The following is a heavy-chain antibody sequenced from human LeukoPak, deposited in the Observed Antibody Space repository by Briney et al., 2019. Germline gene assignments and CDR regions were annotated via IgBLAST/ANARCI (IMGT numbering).Heavy chain of an antibody. CDR3: ARENTVWFGKGYDY. V-gene: IGHV1-2*02. J-gene: IGHJ4*02. CDR1: GYTFTGYY. CDR2: INPNSGGT. D-gene: IGHD3-10*01. Sequence: ASVKVSCKASGYTFTGYYMHWVRQAPGQGLEWMGWINPNSGGTNYAQKFQGRVTMTRDTSISTAYMELSRLRSDDTAVYYCARENTVWFGKGYDYWGQGTLVTVSS.